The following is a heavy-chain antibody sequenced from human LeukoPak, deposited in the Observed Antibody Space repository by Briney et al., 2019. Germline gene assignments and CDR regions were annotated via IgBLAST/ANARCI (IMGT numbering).Heavy chain of an antibody. Sequence: GRSLRLSCAASGFIFSSYDMHWVRQAPGKGLEWVAVIWYDGSNKYYADSVKGRFTISRDNSKNTLYLQMNSLRAEDTAVYYCAKDRYGDYYNWFDPWGQGTLVTVSS. CDR1: GFIFSSYD. J-gene: IGHJ5*02. D-gene: IGHD4-17*01. CDR3: AKDRYGDYYNWFDP. CDR2: IWYDGSNK. V-gene: IGHV3-33*06.